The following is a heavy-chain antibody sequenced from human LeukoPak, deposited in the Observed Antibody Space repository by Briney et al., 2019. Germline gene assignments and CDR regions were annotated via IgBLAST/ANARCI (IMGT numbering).Heavy chain of an antibody. V-gene: IGHV4-34*01. CDR3: ARLRGDEFSWFDP. Sequence: SETLSLTCAVYGGSFSGYYWSWIRQPPGKGLEWIGEINHSGSTNHNPSLKSRVTISVDTSKNQFSLKLSSVTAADTAVYYCARLRGDEFSWFDPWGQGTLVTVSS. CDR1: GGSFSGYY. CDR2: INHSGST. J-gene: IGHJ5*02. D-gene: IGHD3-10*01.